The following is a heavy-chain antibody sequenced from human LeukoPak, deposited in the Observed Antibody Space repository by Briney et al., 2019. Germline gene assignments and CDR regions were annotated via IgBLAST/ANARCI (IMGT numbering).Heavy chain of an antibody. Sequence: SETLSLNCTVSDGYISGFYWSWIRQTPEMRLEWIGYIHNSGSIKYSPSLKSRATMSMDRSKNQFSLSLSSVTAADTAVYFCAGTDYDFMTGAISFDYWGQGIRVTVSS. CDR3: AGTDYDFMTGAISFDY. D-gene: IGHD3-9*01. J-gene: IGHJ4*02. CDR2: IHNSGSI. CDR1: DGYISGFY. V-gene: IGHV4-4*09.